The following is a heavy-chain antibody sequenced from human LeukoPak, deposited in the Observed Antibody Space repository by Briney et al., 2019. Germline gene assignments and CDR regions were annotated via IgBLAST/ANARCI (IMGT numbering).Heavy chain of an antibody. V-gene: IGHV5-51*01. J-gene: IGHJ3*02. CDR2: IYPGDSDP. CDR3: ARQRQQLVPDAFDI. D-gene: IGHD6-13*01. Sequence: TGASLKISCKGSGYIFTSYWIGWVRQLPGKGLEWMGIIYPGDSDPRYSPSFQGQVTISADKSISTFYLQWSSLKASDTAMYYCARQRQQLVPDAFDIWGQGTMVTVSS. CDR1: GYIFTSYW.